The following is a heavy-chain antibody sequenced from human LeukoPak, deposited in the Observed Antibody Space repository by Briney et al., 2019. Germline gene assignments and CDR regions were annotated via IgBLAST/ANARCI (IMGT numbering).Heavy chain of an antibody. Sequence: ASVKVSCKTSGYTFTGYYMHWVRQAPGQGLEWMGWNNPNSGGSNHAQKFQDRVTMTRDTSISTAYMELSGLRSDDTAFYYCARGSAVGATTGIDYWGQGALVTVSS. V-gene: IGHV1-2*02. J-gene: IGHJ4*02. D-gene: IGHD1-26*01. CDR2: NNPNSGGS. CDR1: GYTFTGYY. CDR3: ARGSAVGATTGIDY.